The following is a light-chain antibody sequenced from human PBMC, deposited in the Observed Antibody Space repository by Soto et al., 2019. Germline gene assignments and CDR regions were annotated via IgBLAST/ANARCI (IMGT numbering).Light chain of an antibody. Sequence: EIVLTQSPATLSLSPGERATLSCRASQGVSRYLAWYQQKPGQAPRLLIYDASNRATGFPARFSGSGSGTEFTLTISSLQPEDFATYYCQQLDSYPITFGQGTRLEIK. CDR2: DAS. CDR1: QGVSRY. V-gene: IGKV3-11*01. CDR3: QQLDSYPIT. J-gene: IGKJ5*01.